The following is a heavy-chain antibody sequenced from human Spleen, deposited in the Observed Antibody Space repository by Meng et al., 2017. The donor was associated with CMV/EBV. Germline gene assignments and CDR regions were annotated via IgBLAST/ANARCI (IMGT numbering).Heavy chain of an antibody. CDR1: CGSFSGYY. V-gene: IGHV4-34*01. Sequence: QVAPPQWGAGLLKPSETLSLTCAVYCGSFSGYYWSWIRQPPGKGLEWIGEINHSGSTNYNPSLKSRVTISVDTSKNQFSLKLSSVTAADTAVYYCARGGSGSYYSGRGWFDPWGQGTLVTVSS. CDR3: ARGGSGSYYSGRGWFDP. J-gene: IGHJ5*02. D-gene: IGHD1-26*01. CDR2: INHSGST.